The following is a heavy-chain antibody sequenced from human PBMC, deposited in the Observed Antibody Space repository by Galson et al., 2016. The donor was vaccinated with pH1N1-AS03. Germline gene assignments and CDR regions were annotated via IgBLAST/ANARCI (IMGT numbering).Heavy chain of an antibody. CDR1: GYTFTSHR. J-gene: IGHJ4*02. V-gene: IGHV7-4-1*01. Sequence: GYTFTSHRIIWVRQAPGQGLECMGWLTTSTGDPTYAQGFTGRFAFSLDTSVSTAYLQIDSLKADDTAVYYCARGHMSLSGFWDSWGQGTLVTVSS. CDR2: LTTSTGDP. CDR3: ARGHMSLSGFWDS. D-gene: IGHD3-9*01.